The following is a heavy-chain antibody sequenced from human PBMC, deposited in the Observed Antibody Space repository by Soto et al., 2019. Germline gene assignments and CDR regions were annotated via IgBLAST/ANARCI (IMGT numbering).Heavy chain of an antibody. CDR1: GFIVSSSY. V-gene: IGHV3-53*02. CDR3: ERCSGWYGQCYFDC. Sequence: DVQLVETGGGLIQPGGSLRLSCAASGFIVSSSYMSWVRQAPGKGLEWVSVLYSDGRTYYADSGKGPFTISRDNSKNTLYLHMNSLSAEDTALYYCERCSGWYGQCYFDCWGQGTLVTVSS. D-gene: IGHD6-13*01. CDR2: LYSDGRT. J-gene: IGHJ4*02.